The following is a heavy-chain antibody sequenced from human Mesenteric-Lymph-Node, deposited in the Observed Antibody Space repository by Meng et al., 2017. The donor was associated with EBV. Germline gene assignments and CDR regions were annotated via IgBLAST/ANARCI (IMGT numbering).Heavy chain of an antibody. Sequence: QIPLKESGPPLVKPTKTLTLTCTFSGFSLSTNGGAVGWIRQPPGKGLEWLALIYWDDDKRYSPSLKSRLTITKDTSKNQVVLSMTNMDPVDTGTYFCAHSDVGIIPFDSWGQGTLVTVSS. CDR3: AHSDVGIIPFDS. V-gene: IGHV2-5*02. J-gene: IGHJ4*02. CDR2: IYWDDDK. D-gene: IGHD1-26*01. CDR1: GFSLSTNGGA.